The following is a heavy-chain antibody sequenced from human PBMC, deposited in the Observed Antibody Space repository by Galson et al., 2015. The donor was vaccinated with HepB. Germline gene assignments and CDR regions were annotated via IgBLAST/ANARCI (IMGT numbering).Heavy chain of an antibody. Sequence: QSGAEVKKPGESLKISCKGSGYSFTSYWIGWVRQMPGKGLEWMGIIYPGDSDTRYSPSFQGQVTISADKSISTAYLQWSSLKASDTAMYYCARLGGYCSSTSRRSPFDIWGQGTMVTVSS. D-gene: IGHD2-2*01. V-gene: IGHV5-51*01. CDR1: GYSFTSYW. J-gene: IGHJ3*02. CDR3: ARLGGYCSSTSRRSPFDI. CDR2: IYPGDSDT.